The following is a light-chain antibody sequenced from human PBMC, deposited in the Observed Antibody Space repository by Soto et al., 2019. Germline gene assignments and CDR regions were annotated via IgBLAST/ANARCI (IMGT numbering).Light chain of an antibody. CDR2: GAS. CDR3: QQYGDWPPET. Sequence: EVVLTQSPATLSVSPGDRATLSCRASQSVSRNLAWYQQKPGQAPRLLIYGASTRATGGPARFSGSGSATEFNLSISSLQSEDVAVYYCQQYGDWPPETFGQGTKLEI. V-gene: IGKV3-15*01. J-gene: IGKJ2*01. CDR1: QSVSRN.